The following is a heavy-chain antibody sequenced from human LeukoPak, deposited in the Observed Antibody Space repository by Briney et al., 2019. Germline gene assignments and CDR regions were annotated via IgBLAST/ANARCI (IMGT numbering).Heavy chain of an antibody. CDR2: IIPIFGTA. D-gene: IGHD3-22*01. J-gene: IGHJ6*04. CDR3: ASLPYYYDSSGYFDPDV. Sequence: SVKVSCRASGGTFSSYAISWVRQAPGQGLEWMGGIIPIFGTANYAQKFQGRVTITADESTSTAYMELSSLRSEDTAVYYCASLPYYYDSSGYFDPDVWGKGTTVTVSS. CDR1: GGTFSSYA. V-gene: IGHV1-69*13.